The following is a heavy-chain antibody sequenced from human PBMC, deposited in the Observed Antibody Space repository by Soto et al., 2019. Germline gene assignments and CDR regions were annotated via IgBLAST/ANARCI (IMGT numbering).Heavy chain of an antibody. V-gene: IGHV1-3*01. CDR3: ARDKSGSYYTALTGYMDY. J-gene: IGHJ4*02. D-gene: IGHD1-26*01. Sequence: HWLPYPYKQKFEWMGWINAGNGNTKYSQKFQGRVTITRDTSASTAYMELSSLRSEDTAVYYCARDKSGSYYTALTGYMDYWGQGTLVTV. CDR2: INAGNGNT.